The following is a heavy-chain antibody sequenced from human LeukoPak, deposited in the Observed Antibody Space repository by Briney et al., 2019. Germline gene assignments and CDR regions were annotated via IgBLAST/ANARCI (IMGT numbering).Heavy chain of an antibody. CDR3: ARERWWRGDY. CDR2: ITTSSSST. J-gene: IGHJ4*02. CDR1: GFTFSSYS. Sequence: GGSLRLSCAASGFTFSSYSMNWVRQAPGKGLEWVSSITTSSSSTYYADSVKGRFTISRDNAKNSLYLQMNSQRAEDTAVYYCARERWWRGDYWGQGTLVTVSS. D-gene: IGHD4-23*01. V-gene: IGHV3-21*01.